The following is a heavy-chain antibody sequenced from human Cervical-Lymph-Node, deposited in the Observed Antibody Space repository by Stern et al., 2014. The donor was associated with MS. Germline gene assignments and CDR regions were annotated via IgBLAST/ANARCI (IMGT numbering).Heavy chain of an antibody. CDR3: AMSGTRVPRGY. J-gene: IGHJ4*02. CDR1: GYTFTSYG. D-gene: IGHD6-25*01. Sequence: QVQLVQSGPEVKKPGASVKVSCKASGYTFTSYGIAWVRQAPGQGLEWMGWISAYNGNTNYERKLQGRVTLTTNTTTSTAYMELRSLRSDDTSIYFCAMSGTRVPRGYWGQGTLITVSS. CDR2: ISAYNGNT. V-gene: IGHV1-18*04.